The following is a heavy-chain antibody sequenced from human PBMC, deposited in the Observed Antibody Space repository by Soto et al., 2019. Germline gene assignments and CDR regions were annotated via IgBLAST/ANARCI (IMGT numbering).Heavy chain of an antibody. V-gene: IGHV3-30*18. Sequence: VQLVESGGGVVQPGRSLRLSCAASGFTFSSYGMHWVRQAPGKGLEWVAVISYDGSNKYYADSVKGRFTISRDNSKNTLYLQMNSLRAEDTAVYYCAKAYYDFWSGYLAEASYFDYWGQGTLVTVSS. J-gene: IGHJ4*02. CDR1: GFTFSSYG. CDR2: ISYDGSNK. CDR3: AKAYYDFWSGYLAEASYFDY. D-gene: IGHD3-3*01.